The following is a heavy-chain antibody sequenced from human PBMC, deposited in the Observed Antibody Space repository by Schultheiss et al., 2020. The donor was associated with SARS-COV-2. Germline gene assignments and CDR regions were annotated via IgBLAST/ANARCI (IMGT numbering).Heavy chain of an antibody. J-gene: IGHJ4*02. CDR2: IYSGGST. V-gene: IGHV3-NL1*01. Sequence: GESLKISCAASGFTFSSYGMHWVRQAPGKGLEWVSVIYSGGSTYYADSVKGRFTISRDNSKNTLYLQMNSLRAEDTAVYYCARALSYSSGWYGGDYWGQGTLVTVSS. CDR3: ARALSYSSGWYGGDY. CDR1: GFTFSSYG. D-gene: IGHD6-19*01.